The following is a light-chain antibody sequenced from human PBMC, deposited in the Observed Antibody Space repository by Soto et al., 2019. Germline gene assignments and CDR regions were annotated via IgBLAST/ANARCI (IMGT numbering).Light chain of an antibody. Sequence: QSVLTQPPSASGSHGQSVAISCTGTSSDVGGYNYVSWYQQHPGKAPKLMIYKVNKRPPGVPDSFSGFKSGNTASLTVSGLQAEDEADYYCSSYAGSSNVFGTGTKLTVL. J-gene: IGLJ1*01. CDR2: KVN. CDR1: SSDVGGYNY. CDR3: SSYAGSSNV. V-gene: IGLV2-8*01.